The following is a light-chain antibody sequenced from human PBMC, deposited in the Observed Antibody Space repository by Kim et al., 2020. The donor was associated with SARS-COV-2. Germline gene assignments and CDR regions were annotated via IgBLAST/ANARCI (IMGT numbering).Light chain of an antibody. J-gene: IGLJ2*01. V-gene: IGLV3-1*01. CDR2: QDS. Sequence: SRSPGQTASITCSGDKVGDKYACWYQQKPGQSPVLVIYQDSKRPSGIPERFSGSNSGNTATLTISGTQAMDEADYYCQAWDSSTVVFGGGTQLTVL. CDR3: QAWDSSTVV. CDR1: KVGDKY.